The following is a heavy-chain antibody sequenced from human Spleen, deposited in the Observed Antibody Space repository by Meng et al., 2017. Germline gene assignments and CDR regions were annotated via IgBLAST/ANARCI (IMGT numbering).Heavy chain of an antibody. V-gene: IGHV4-61*02. CDR2: IYTSGST. J-gene: IGHJ6*02. CDR1: GGSISSGSYY. Sequence: LRLSCTVSGGSISSGSYYWSWIRQPAGKGLEWIGRIYTSGSTNYNPSFKSRVAISLDTSKNQFSLNLSSVTAADTAVYYCAREKDYDSSGYYYYYYGMDVWGQGTTVTVSS. D-gene: IGHD3-22*01. CDR3: AREKDYDSSGYYYYYYGMDV.